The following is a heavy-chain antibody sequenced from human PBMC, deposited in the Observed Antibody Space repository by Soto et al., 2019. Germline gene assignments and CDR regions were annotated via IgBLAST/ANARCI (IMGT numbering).Heavy chain of an antibody. CDR2: INHSGST. CDR3: ASPGKYSTSPIEY. Sequence: PSETLSLTCAVYGGSFSRYYWTWIRQPPGKGLEWIGEINHSGSTNYNPSLKSRVTISVDTSKNQFSLKLSSVTAADTAVYHCASPGKYSTSPIEYWGQGTLVTVSS. D-gene: IGHD6-6*01. J-gene: IGHJ4*02. CDR1: GGSFSRYY. V-gene: IGHV4-34*01.